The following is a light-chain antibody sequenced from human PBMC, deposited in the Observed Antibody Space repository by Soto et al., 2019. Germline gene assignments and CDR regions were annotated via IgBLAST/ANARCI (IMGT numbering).Light chain of an antibody. CDR3: QHYNSYPLT. V-gene: IGKV1-5*03. Sequence: DIRMTQSPSTLSASVGDRVTITCRASQSISTWLAWYQQKPGRAPTLLIYKASILESGVPSRFSGSGSGTEFSLTISSLQPDDSATYYCQHYNSYPLTFGQGTRLDIK. CDR2: KAS. J-gene: IGKJ5*01. CDR1: QSISTW.